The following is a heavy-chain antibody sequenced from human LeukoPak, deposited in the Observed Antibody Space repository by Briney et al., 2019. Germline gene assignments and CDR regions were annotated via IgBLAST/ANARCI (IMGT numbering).Heavy chain of an antibody. D-gene: IGHD3-22*01. CDR2: IYYSGST. J-gene: IGHJ2*01. Sequence: PSGTLSLTCTVSGGSISSYYWSWIRQPPGKGLEWIGYIYYSGSTNYNPSLKSRVTISVDTSKNQFSLKLSSVTAADTAVYYCARDDSSGYYYNGYFDLWGRGTLVTVSS. CDR1: GGSISSYY. V-gene: IGHV4-59*01. CDR3: ARDDSSGYYYNGYFDL.